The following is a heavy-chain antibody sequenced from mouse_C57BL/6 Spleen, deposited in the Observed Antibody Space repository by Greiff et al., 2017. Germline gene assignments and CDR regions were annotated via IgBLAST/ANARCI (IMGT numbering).Heavy chain of an antibody. D-gene: IGHD1-1*01. J-gene: IGHJ4*01. Sequence: QVQLQQSGAELVKPGASVKLSCKASGYTFTSYWMHWVKQRPGQGLEWIGMIHPNSGSTNYNEKFKSKATLTVDKSSSTAYMQLSSLTSEDSAVYYCARTVVAYYAMDYWGQGTSVTVSS. CDR2: IHPNSGST. CDR1: GYTFTSYW. CDR3: ARTVVAYYAMDY. V-gene: IGHV1-64*01.